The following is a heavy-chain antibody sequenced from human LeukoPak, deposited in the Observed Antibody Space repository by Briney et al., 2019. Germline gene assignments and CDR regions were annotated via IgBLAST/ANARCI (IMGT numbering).Heavy chain of an antibody. Sequence: SGGSLRLSCAASGFTFSSYAMSWVRQAPGKGLEWVSAISGSGGSTYYADSVKGRFTISRDNSKNTLYLQINSLRAEDTAVYYCAKGGRFLEWTIDYWGQGTLVTVSS. CDR1: GFTFSSYA. CDR3: AKGGRFLEWTIDY. V-gene: IGHV3-23*01. D-gene: IGHD3-3*01. J-gene: IGHJ4*02. CDR2: ISGSGGST.